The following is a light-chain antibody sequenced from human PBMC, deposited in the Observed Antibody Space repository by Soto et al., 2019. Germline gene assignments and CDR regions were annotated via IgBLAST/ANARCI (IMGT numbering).Light chain of an antibody. CDR2: GAP. CDR3: QQYNNWPPLN. Sequence: EIVMTQSPATLSVAPGERATLSCRASQRVSSNLAWYQQKPGQAPRLLIYGAPTRATGIPARFSGSGSGTEFTRTISSLQSEDFAVYYCQQYNNWPPLNFGGGTKVEIK. V-gene: IGKV3-15*01. J-gene: IGKJ4*01. CDR1: QRVSSN.